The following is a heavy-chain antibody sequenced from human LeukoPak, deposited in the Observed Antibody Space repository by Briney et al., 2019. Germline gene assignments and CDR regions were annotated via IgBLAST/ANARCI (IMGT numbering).Heavy chain of an antibody. CDR3: TRHTVVTGPFDY. J-gene: IGHJ4*02. CDR2: IRSKAKSYAT. V-gene: IGHV3-73*01. Sequence: GGSLRLSCAASGFTFSGSAMHWVRQASGKGLEWVGRIRSKAKSYATAYAASVKGMFTISRDDSKNTAYLQMNSLKTEDTAVYYCTRHTVVTGPFDYWGQGTLVTVSS. CDR1: GFTFSGSA. D-gene: IGHD2-21*02.